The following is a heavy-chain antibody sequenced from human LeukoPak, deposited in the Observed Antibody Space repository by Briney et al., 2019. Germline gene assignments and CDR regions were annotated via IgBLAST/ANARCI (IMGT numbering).Heavy chain of an antibody. CDR3: ARYATVTTYYFDY. Sequence: SETLSLTCAVYGGSFSGYYWSWIRQPPGKGLEWIGEINHSRSTNYNPSLKSRVTISVDTSKNQFSLKLSSVTAADTAVYYCARYATVTTYYFDYWGQGTLVTVSS. CDR1: GGSFSGYY. D-gene: IGHD4-11*01. CDR2: INHSRST. V-gene: IGHV4-34*01. J-gene: IGHJ4*02.